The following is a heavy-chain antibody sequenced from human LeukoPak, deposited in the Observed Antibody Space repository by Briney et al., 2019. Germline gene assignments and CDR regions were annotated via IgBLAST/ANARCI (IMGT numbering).Heavy chain of an antibody. J-gene: IGHJ3*01. CDR1: GFTVSSNY. CDR2: ISGSASST. CDR3: AMKAVPRPRLHDAFDF. D-gene: IGHD5-24*01. Sequence: PGGSLRLSCAASGFTVSSNYMSRVRQAPGKGLEWVSAISGSASSTYHADSVKGRFTISRDNSKNTLYLQMNSLRADDTAVYYCAMKAVPRPRLHDAFDFWGQGTVVSVSS. V-gene: IGHV3-23*01.